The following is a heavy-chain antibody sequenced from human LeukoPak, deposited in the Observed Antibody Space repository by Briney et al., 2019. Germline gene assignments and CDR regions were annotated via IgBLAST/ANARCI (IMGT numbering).Heavy chain of an antibody. D-gene: IGHD4-17*01. Sequence: GGSLRLSCAASGFTFSRDGMRSGRQAPGKGLEWVAFIRYDGSNKYYADSVKGRFTISRDNSKNTLYLQMNSLRAEDTAVYYSAKAGETTQLTDLTDDWGQGTLVTVSS. V-gene: IGHV3-30*02. CDR2: IRYDGSNK. J-gene: IGHJ4*02. CDR1: GFTFSRDG. CDR3: AKAGETTQLTDLTDD.